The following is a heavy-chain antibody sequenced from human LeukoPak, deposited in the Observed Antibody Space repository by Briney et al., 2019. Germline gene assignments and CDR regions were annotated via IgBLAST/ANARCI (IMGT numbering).Heavy chain of an antibody. CDR1: GGSFSGYY. V-gene: IGHV4-34*01. CDR2: INHSGST. Sequence: SETLSLTCAVYGGSFSGYYWSWIRQPPGKGLEWIGEINHSGSTNYNPSLKSRVTISVDTSKNQFSLKLSSVTAADTAVYYCARAVAGLYYYYGMDVWGQGTTVTASS. D-gene: IGHD6-19*01. CDR3: ARAVAGLYYYYGMDV. J-gene: IGHJ6*02.